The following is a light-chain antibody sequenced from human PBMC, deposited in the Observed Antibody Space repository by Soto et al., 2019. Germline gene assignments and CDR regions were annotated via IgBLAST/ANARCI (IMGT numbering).Light chain of an antibody. J-gene: IGKJ5*01. CDR1: QSVLYSSNNKSY. V-gene: IGKV4-1*01. CDR3: QQYYTAPPIT. CDR2: WAS. Sequence: DIVMTQSPDSLAVSLGERATINCKSSQSVLYSSNNKSYLAWYQQKPGQPPKLLIHWASTRESGVPDRFSGSGSGTEFTLTISSLQAEDVAVYYCQQYYTAPPITFGQGTRLEIK.